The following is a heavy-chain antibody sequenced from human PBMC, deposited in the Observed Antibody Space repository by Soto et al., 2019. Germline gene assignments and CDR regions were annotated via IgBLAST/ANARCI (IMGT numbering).Heavy chain of an antibody. CDR3: TTGGYFFDY. D-gene: IGHD1-26*01. J-gene: IGHJ4*02. V-gene: IGHV3-15*07. Sequence: PGGSLRLSCTDSGFTFTKTWMTWVRQAPGKGLEWVGRIKSKVDGGTTDYVAPVKARFTISRDDSKTTVYLQMNSLKSEDTALYYCTTGGYFFDYWGQGTLVTVSS. CDR2: IKSKVDGGTT. CDR1: GFTFTKTW.